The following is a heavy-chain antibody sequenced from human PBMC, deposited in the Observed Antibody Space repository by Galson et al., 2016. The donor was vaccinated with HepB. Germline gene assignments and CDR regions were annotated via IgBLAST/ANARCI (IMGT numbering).Heavy chain of an antibody. CDR1: GGSIRSGGYY. D-gene: IGHD3-9*01. CDR2: IYYRGNT. CDR3: ARDFDWSSHSYYDPTDV. Sequence: TLSLTCTVSGGSIRSGGYYWSWIRQHPGKGLEWIGYIYYRGNTYYNASLKSRVTLSVDTSKNQFSLNLTSVTAADTAVYYCARDFDWSSHSYYDPTDVWGQGTTVTVSS. V-gene: IGHV4-30-4*08. J-gene: IGHJ6*02.